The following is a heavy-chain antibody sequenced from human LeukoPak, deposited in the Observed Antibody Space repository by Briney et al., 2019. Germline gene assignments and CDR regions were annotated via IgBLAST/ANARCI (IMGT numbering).Heavy chain of an antibody. J-gene: IGHJ5*02. CDR3: ARVIHLDDYSKNNWFDP. Sequence: SETLSLTCAVYGGSFSGYYWSWIRQPPGKGLEWIGEINHSGSTNYNPFLKSRVTISVDTSKNQFSLKLSSVTAADTAVYYCARVIHLDDYSKNNWFDPWGQGTLVTVSS. V-gene: IGHV4-34*01. CDR1: GGSFSGYY. CDR2: INHSGST. D-gene: IGHD4-11*01.